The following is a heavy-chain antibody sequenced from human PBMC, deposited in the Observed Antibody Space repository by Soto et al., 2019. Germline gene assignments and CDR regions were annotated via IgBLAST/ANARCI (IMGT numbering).Heavy chain of an antibody. J-gene: IGHJ4*02. CDR1: GFTFTSYA. D-gene: IGHD3-9*01. Sequence: EVQLLESGGDLVQPGGSLRLSCAASGFTFTSYAMSWIRQAPGKGLEWVSAITGGGDNTYYADSVKGRFTISRDNSKNPLYLQMNSLRAEDTAFYYCTQDGGSRDWLTVNWGQGTLVTVS. CDR2: ITGGGDNT. CDR3: TQDGGSRDWLTVN. V-gene: IGHV3-23*01.